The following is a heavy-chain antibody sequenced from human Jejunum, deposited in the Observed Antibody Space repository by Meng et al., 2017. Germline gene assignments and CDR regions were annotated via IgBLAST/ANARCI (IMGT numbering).Heavy chain of an antibody. CDR2: IHTDTGNP. Sequence: QVPLVQSGSELKEPGASVKVSCKASGYTFKNYAVNWVRQAPGQGLEWMGWIHTDTGNPTYAQGFTGRFVFSLDTSVSTAYLQISSLKAEDTAVYYCAKHGGYYQHYWGQGTLVTVSS. CDR3: AKHGGYYQHY. V-gene: IGHV7-4-1*02. J-gene: IGHJ4*02. CDR1: GYTFKNYA. D-gene: IGHD3-22*01.